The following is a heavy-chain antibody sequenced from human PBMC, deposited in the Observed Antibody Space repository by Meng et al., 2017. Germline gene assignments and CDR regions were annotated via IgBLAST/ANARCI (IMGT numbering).Heavy chain of an antibody. V-gene: IGHV3-74*01. CDR1: RFPFNNYW. Sequence: EVQVAVSGGGLVRPGGSLNLACAASRFPFNNYWMHWVRQVPWKGLVWVERISGDGSITNYADSVKGRFTISRDNAKNTLYLQMNSLRPEDTAVYYCLDEAPRSDYWGQGSLVTVSS. CDR2: ISGDGSIT. D-gene: IGHD1-1*01. J-gene: IGHJ4*02. CDR3: LDEAPRSDY.